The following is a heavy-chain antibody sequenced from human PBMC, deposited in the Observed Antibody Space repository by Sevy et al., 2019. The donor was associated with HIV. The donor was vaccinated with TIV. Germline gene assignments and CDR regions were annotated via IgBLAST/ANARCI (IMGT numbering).Heavy chain of an antibody. D-gene: IGHD5-18*01. CDR3: ARSENVASAPFDY. J-gene: IGHJ4*02. V-gene: IGHV4-30-4*01. CDR2: YFHSGTF. Sequence: SETLSLTCSVTGVSLGADYYWSWVRQAPGKGLEWIAYYFHSGTFYYSPTLKSRLSISVDTTQNHFSLKLTSVTAADSAVYYCARSENVASAPFDYWGQGTPVTVPS. CDR1: GVSLGADYY.